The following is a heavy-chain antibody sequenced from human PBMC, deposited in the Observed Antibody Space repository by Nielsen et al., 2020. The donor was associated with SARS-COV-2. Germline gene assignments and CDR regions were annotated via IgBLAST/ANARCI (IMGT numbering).Heavy chain of an antibody. D-gene: IGHD6-19*01. J-gene: IGHJ4*02. CDR1: GFTFDDYA. CDR2: ISWNSGSI. Sequence: SLKISCAASGFTFDDYAMHWVRQAPGKGLEWVSGISWNSGSIGYADSVKGRFTISRDNAKNSLYLQMNSLRAEDTAVYYCARDLAVAGNGADYWGQGTLVTVSS. CDR3: ARDLAVAGNGADY. V-gene: IGHV3-9*01.